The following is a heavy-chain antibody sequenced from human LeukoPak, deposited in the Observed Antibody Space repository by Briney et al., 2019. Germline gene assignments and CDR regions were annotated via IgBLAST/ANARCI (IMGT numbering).Heavy chain of an antibody. Sequence: SETLSLTCTVSGGSFSSGSYYWSWIRQPPGKGLEWIGYIYYSGSTNYNPSLKSRVTISVDTSKNQFSLKLSSVTAADTAVYYCANYGAGTYRFDPWGQGTLVTVSS. CDR1: GGSFSSGSYY. CDR2: IYYSGST. D-gene: IGHD3-10*01. CDR3: ANYGAGTYRFDP. J-gene: IGHJ5*02. V-gene: IGHV4-61*01.